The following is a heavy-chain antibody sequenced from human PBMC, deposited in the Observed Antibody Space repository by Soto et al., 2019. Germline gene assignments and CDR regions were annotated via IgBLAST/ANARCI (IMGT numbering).Heavy chain of an antibody. Sequence: SETLSLTCTVSGGSISSGGYYWSWIRQHPGKGLEWIGYIYCSGSTYYNPSLKSRVTISVDTSKNQFSLKLSSVTAADTAVYYCARWGYCSSTSCSTLRLEPWGQVILVTVSS. CDR2: IYCSGST. CDR1: GGSISSGGYY. CDR3: ARWGYCSSTSCSTLRLEP. J-gene: IGHJ5*02. V-gene: IGHV4-31*03. D-gene: IGHD2-2*01.